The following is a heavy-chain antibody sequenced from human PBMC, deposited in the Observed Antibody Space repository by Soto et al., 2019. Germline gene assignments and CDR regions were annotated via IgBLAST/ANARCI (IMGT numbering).Heavy chain of an antibody. CDR2: IAPLFRTT. Sequence: QVQLVQSGAEARKPGPWLKASGRTSEATSTSMAISWGERAPGQGLEWLGGIAPLFRTTNYAQKFQGRVTITADTSTYTVYMELSGLRSGDTAVYYCARGGYSSTWSNLLDRSGLDVWGQGTTVTVSS. CDR1: EATSTSMA. D-gene: IGHD6-13*01. J-gene: IGHJ6*02. CDR3: ARGGYSSTWSNLLDRSGLDV. V-gene: IGHV1-69*06.